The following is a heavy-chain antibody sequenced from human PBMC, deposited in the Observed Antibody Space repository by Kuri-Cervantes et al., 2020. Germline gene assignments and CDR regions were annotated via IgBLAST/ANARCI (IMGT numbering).Heavy chain of an antibody. CDR1: GYTFTSYD. V-gene: IGHV1-18*01. Sequence: ASVKVSCKASGYTFTSYDINWVRQAPGQGLEWMGWSSVYNGDTNYAQKFQGRVTLTSDRSSNTVAVELRGLRSDDTAVYYCASETSRDGNVDFWGQGTLVTVSS. CDR3: ASETSRDGNVDF. J-gene: IGHJ4*02. CDR2: SSVYNGDT. D-gene: IGHD5-24*01.